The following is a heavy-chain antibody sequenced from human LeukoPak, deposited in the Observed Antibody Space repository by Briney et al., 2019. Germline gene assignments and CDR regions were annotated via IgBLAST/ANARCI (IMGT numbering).Heavy chain of an antibody. CDR2: INAGNGNT. V-gene: IGHV1-3*01. CDR3: ARGGLVVAATIDY. Sequence: ASVKVSCKASGYTFTSYAMHWVRQAPRQRLEWMGWINAGNGNTKYSQKFQGRVTITRDTSASTAYMELSSLRSEDTAVYYCARGGLVVAATIDYWGQGTLVTVSS. D-gene: IGHD2-15*01. CDR1: GYTFTSYA. J-gene: IGHJ4*02.